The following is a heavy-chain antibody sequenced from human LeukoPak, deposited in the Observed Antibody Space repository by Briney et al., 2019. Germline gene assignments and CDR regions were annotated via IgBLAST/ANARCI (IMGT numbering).Heavy chain of an antibody. Sequence: SVKVPCKASGGTFSSYAISWVRQAPGQGLEWMGGIIPIFGTANYAQKFQGRVTITADKSTSTAYMELSSLRSEDTAVYYCARDITMAYGMDVWGKGTTVTVSS. CDR3: ARDITMAYGMDV. J-gene: IGHJ6*04. CDR1: GGTFSSYA. D-gene: IGHD3-10*01. V-gene: IGHV1-69*06. CDR2: IIPIFGTA.